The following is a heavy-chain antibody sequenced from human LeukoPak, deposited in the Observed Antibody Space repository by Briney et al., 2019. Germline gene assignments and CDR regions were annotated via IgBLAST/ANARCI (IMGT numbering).Heavy chain of an antibody. Sequence: SETLSLTCAVSGYSISSGYYWGWIRRPPGKGLEWIGSIYHSGSTYYNPSLKSRVTISVDTSKNQFSLKLSSVTAADTAVYYCARHRLYGDSPFDYWGQGTLVTVSS. CDR1: GYSISSGYY. CDR3: ARHRLYGDSPFDY. CDR2: IYHSGST. J-gene: IGHJ4*02. V-gene: IGHV4-38-2*01. D-gene: IGHD4-17*01.